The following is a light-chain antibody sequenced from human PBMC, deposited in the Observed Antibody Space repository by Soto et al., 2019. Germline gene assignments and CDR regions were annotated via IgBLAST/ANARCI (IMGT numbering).Light chain of an antibody. CDR3: QQYNNWPPWT. J-gene: IGKJ2*02. Sequence: EIVMTQSPATLSVSPGERVTLSCRASQSVSSNLAWYQQKPGQAPRLLIYGASTRATGIPARFSGSGSGTEFTLTISSLQSEDFAIYYSQQYNNWPPWTFGQGTKLEIK. V-gene: IGKV3-15*01. CDR1: QSVSSN. CDR2: GAS.